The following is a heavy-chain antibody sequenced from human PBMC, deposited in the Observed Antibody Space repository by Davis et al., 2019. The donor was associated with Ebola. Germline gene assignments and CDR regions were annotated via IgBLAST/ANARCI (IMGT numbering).Heavy chain of an antibody. CDR3: AKVVPGIVGALYYYGMDV. J-gene: IGHJ6*02. CDR1: GFTFSSYA. CDR2: IGGGGDDT. V-gene: IGHV3-23*01. Sequence: SCAASGFTFSSYAMSWVRQAPGKGLEWVSLIGGGGDDTYYPDSVKGRFTISRDNSKNILFLQMNSLRAEDTAVYYCAKVVPGIVGALYYYGMDVWGQGTTVTVSS. D-gene: IGHD2-15*01.